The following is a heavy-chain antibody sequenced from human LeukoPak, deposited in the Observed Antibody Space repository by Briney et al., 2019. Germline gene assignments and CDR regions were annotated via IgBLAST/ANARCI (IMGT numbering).Heavy chain of an antibody. CDR1: GGSNTSYY. D-gene: IGHD1-20*01. CDR2: IYYSGNT. CDR3: ARINWNYFDY. Sequence: SETLSLTCTVSGGSNTSYYWSWIRQPPGKGLEWIGYIYYSGNTNYNPSLKSRLTMSADRSRNQFSLELTSVTAADTAVYYCARINWNYFDYWGQGILVTVSS. J-gene: IGHJ4*02. V-gene: IGHV4-59*08.